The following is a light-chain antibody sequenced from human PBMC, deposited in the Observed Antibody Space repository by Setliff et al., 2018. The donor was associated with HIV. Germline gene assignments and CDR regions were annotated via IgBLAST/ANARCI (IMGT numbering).Light chain of an antibody. CDR1: SSDVGNYNL. Sequence: QSALTQPASVSGSPGQSITISCTGTSSDVGNYNLVSWYQQHPGKAPKLMIYDVTNRPSGVSNRFSGSKSANTASLTISGLQAEDEADYYCSSYTNNNTLIFGGGTKVTVL. CDR3: SSYTNNNTLI. J-gene: IGLJ2*01. CDR2: DVT. V-gene: IGLV2-14*02.